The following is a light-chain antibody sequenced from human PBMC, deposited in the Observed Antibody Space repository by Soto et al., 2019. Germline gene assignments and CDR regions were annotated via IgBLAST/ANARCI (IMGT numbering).Light chain of an antibody. CDR3: QTWDTGTVV. J-gene: IGLJ2*01. V-gene: IGLV4-69*01. Sequence: QSVLTQSPSASASLGASVKLTCTLSSGHSSYAIAWHQQQPAKGPRYLMKLYSDGSHSKGDGIPDRFSGSSSGAERYLTISSLQSEDEADYYCQTWDTGTVVFGGGTKLTVL. CDR1: SGHSSYA. CDR2: LYSDGSH.